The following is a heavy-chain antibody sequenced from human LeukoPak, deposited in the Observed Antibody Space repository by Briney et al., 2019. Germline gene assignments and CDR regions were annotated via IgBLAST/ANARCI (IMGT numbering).Heavy chain of an antibody. CDR3: AKERGKSGYYFDY. Sequence: GGSLRLSCAASGFTFGSYDMHWVRQAPGKGLEWVSAISGSGGSTYYADSVKGRFTISRDNSKNTLYLQMNSLRAEDTAVYYCAKERGKSGYYFDYWGQGTLVTVSS. J-gene: IGHJ4*02. D-gene: IGHD3-16*01. V-gene: IGHV3-23*01. CDR2: ISGSGGST. CDR1: GFTFGSYD.